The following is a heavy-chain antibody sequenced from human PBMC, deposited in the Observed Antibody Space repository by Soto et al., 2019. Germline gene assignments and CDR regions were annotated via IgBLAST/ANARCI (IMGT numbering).Heavy chain of an antibody. J-gene: IGHJ5*02. CDR1: GFTFSSYS. D-gene: IGHD1-26*01. V-gene: IGHV3-48*02. CDR2: ISSSSSTI. Sequence: EVQLVESGGGLVQPGGSLRLSCAASGFTFSSYSMNWVRQAPGKGLEWVSYISSSSSTIYYADSVKGRFTISRDNAKNSLSLQMNRLRDEATAVYYCARESGTWPLPLNWFAPWGQGTLVTASS. CDR3: ARESGTWPLPLNWFAP.